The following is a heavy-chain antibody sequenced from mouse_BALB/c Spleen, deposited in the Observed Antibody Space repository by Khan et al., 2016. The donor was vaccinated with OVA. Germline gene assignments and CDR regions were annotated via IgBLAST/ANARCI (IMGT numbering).Heavy chain of an antibody. D-gene: IGHD3-2*02. Sequence: QLQQSGAELVRPGTSVKLSCKTSGYIFTSYWIHWVKQRSGQGLEWIARVYPGTDNTYYNENFKDKATLTADKSSTTVYLQLSSLKSEDSAVFFCAREEALYYFDYWGQGTTLTVSS. CDR2: VYPGTDNT. J-gene: IGHJ2*01. CDR3: AREEALYYFDY. CDR1: GYIFTSYW. V-gene: IGHV1S132*01.